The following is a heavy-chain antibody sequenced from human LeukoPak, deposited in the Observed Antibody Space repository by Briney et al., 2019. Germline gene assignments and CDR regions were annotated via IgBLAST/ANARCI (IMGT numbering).Heavy chain of an antibody. CDR1: GGSISSSSYY. Sequence: SETLSLTCTVSGGSISSSSYYWGWVRQPPGKGQVWIGSIYYSGSTYYTPSLQSRVTMSLATSKNQFSLKLSSVTAADTAVYYCARGGGSYYHDYWGQGTLVTVSS. CDR2: IYYSGST. CDR3: ARGGGSYYHDY. D-gene: IGHD2-15*01. J-gene: IGHJ4*02. V-gene: IGHV4-39*01.